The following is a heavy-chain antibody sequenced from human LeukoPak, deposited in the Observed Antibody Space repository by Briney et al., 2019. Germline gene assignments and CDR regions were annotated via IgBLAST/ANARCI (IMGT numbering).Heavy chain of an antibody. D-gene: IGHD5/OR15-5a*01. CDR2: INSDGSST. CDR1: GFTFSDYW. J-gene: IGHJ6*02. Sequence: PGGSLRLSCAASGFTFSDYWMHWVRQAPGKGLVWVSRINSDGSSTRYADSVKGRFTISRDNAKNTLYLQMNSLRGEDTAIYYCARHLAGDSLYRHLDYWGQGTLVTVSSGMDVWGQGTTVTVSS. CDR3: ARHLAGDSLYRHLDYWGQGTLVTVSSGMDV. V-gene: IGHV3-74*01.